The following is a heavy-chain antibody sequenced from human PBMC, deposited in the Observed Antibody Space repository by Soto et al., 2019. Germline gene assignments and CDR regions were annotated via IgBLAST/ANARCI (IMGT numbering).Heavy chain of an antibody. CDR3: AKRDTTSPRGAFDI. V-gene: IGHV3-23*01. CDR2: ISGRGGTI. Sequence: GGSLRLSCAASGFTFSNFAMNWVRQAPGKGLEWASGISGRGGTIYYADSVQGRFTISRDNSKNALYLQMNSLRAGDTALYYCAKRDTTSPRGAFDIWGQGTMVTVSS. CDR1: GFTFSNFA. J-gene: IGHJ3*02. D-gene: IGHD2-2*01.